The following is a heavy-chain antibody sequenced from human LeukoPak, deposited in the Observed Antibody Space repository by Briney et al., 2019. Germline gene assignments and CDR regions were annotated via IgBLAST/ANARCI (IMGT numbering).Heavy chain of an antibody. J-gene: IGHJ4*02. V-gene: IGHV1-18*01. CDR3: ARGIRQHSSSSAFDY. Sequence: ASVKVSCKASGYTLVSYVISWVRQAPGQGLELMGWINCYNGNTDYAQSFQGRVTMTADTSTSTVHMELRSLRSDDTALYYCARGIRQHSSSSAFDYWGQGTQVTVSS. CDR2: INCYNGNT. D-gene: IGHD6-6*01. CDR1: GYTLVSYV.